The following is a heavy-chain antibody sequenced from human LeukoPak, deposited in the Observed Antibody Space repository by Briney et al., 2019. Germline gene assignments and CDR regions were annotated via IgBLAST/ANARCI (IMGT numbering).Heavy chain of an antibody. V-gene: IGHV3-43*01. Sequence: GGSLRLSCAASGFTFADYSMHWVRQAPGKGLEWVSLISWDGITTSYVDSVKGRFTISRDNSKNSLYLQLNGLRTEDTALYYCAKDMRSRCTSCSPLDSWGQGTLVTVSS. CDR2: ISWDGITT. J-gene: IGHJ4*02. D-gene: IGHD2-2*01. CDR1: GFTFADYS. CDR3: AKDMRSRCTSCSPLDS.